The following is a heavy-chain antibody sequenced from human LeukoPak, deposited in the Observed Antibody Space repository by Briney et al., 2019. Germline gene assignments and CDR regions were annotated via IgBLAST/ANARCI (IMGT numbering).Heavy chain of an antibody. CDR2: MRCSGGHT. Sequence: GGSLRLSCAASGFTFSSYAMNWVRQAPGKGLEWVSAMRCSGGHTHYADSVKGRFTISREIPKNTLYLQMNSLRAEDTAVYYCAKDVTMTPYYFDYWGQGTLVTVSS. CDR3: AKDVTMTPYYFDY. V-gene: IGHV3-23*01. CDR1: GFTFSSYA. D-gene: IGHD3-3*01. J-gene: IGHJ4*02.